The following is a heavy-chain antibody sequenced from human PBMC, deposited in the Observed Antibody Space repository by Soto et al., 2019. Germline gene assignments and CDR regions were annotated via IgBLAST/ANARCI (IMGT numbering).Heavy chain of an antibody. D-gene: IGHD3-22*01. CDR1: GFTFSSYG. J-gene: IGHJ4*02. Sequence: GGSLRLSCAASGFTFSSYGMHWVRQAPGKGLEWVSAISGSGGSTYYADSVKGRFTISRDNSKNTLYLQMNSLRAEDTAVYYCAKDRYYDSSGYRAPYFDYWGQGTLVTVSS. CDR3: AKDRYYDSSGYRAPYFDY. CDR2: ISGSGGST. V-gene: IGHV3-23*01.